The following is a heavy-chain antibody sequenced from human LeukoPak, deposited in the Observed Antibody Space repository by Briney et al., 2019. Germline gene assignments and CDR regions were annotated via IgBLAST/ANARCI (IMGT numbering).Heavy chain of an antibody. CDR1: GFTFSSYA. Sequence: PGGSLRLSCAASGFTFSSYAMSWVRQAPGKGLEWVSIIYSGGSTYYADSVKGRFTISRDNSKNTLYLQMNSLRAEDTAVYYCARGEENWGQGTLVTVSS. V-gene: IGHV3-66*01. CDR2: IYSGGST. CDR3: ARGEEN. J-gene: IGHJ4*02.